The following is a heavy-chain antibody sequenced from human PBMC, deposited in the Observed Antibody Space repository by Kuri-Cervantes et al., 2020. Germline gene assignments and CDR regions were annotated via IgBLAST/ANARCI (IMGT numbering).Heavy chain of an antibody. J-gene: IGHJ4*02. Sequence: SETLSLTCAVSGSSVSSVYYWSWIRQPPGKGLEWIGYIYYSGSTNYNPSLKSRVTISVDTSKNQFSLKLSSVTAADTAVYYCAGGGLLRYFDWSKYYFDYWGQGTLVTVSS. CDR1: GSSVSSVYY. CDR2: IYYSGST. D-gene: IGHD3-9*01. CDR3: AGGGLLRYFDWSKYYFDY. V-gene: IGHV4-61*01.